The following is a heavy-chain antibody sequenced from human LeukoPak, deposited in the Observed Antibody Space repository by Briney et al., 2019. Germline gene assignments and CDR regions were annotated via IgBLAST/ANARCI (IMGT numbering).Heavy chain of an antibody. J-gene: IGHJ4*02. Sequence: SETLSLTCAVYGGSFSGYYWSWIRQPPGKGLEWIGEINHSGSTNYNPSLKSRVTISVDTSKNQFSLKLSSVTAADTAVYYCAREGRNYYDSSGYYPRSDYWGQGTLVTVSS. CDR1: GGSFSGYY. V-gene: IGHV4-34*01. CDR3: AREGRNYYDSSGYYPRSDY. D-gene: IGHD3-22*01. CDR2: INHSGST.